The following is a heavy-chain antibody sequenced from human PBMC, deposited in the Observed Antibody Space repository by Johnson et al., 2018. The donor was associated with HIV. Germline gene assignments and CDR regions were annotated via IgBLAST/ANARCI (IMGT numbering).Heavy chain of an antibody. CDR3: AKGTSRGWADAFDV. J-gene: IGHJ3*01. Sequence: VQLVESGGGLVQPGGSLRLSCAASGFTVSRSYMSWVRQAPGEGLEWVSVIYNSGYTYYAESVKGRFTISRDNFKKTVHLQMNSLRAEDTAVYYCAKGTSRGWADAFDVWGQGTMVTVSS. D-gene: IGHD6-19*01. CDR1: GFTVSRSY. V-gene: IGHV3-66*01. CDR2: IYNSGYT.